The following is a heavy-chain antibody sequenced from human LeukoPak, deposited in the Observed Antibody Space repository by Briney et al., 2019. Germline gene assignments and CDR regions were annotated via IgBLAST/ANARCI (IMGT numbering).Heavy chain of an antibody. CDR1: GGSISSYY. J-gene: IGHJ4*02. CDR3: ARYGYYAYDY. V-gene: IGHV4-59*01. Sequence: SETLSLTCTVSGGSISSYYWSWIRQPPGKGLEWIGYIYNSGSTNYNPSLKSRVTISVDTSKNQFSLKLSSVTAADTAVYYCARYGYYAYDYWGQGNLVTVSS. D-gene: IGHD3-3*01. CDR2: IYNSGST.